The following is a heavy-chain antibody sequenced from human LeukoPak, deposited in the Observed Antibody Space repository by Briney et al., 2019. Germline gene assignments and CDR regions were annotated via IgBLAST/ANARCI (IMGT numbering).Heavy chain of an antibody. J-gene: IGHJ4*02. D-gene: IGHD1-26*01. CDR2: IYHRGGT. CDR1: GYSISSGYY. V-gene: IGHV4-38-2*02. Sequence: SETLSLTCTVSGYSISSGYYWGWIRQPPGKGLEWIGSIYHRGGTHYNPSLASLKSRVTISRDTSKNQFSLNLSSVTAADTAVYYCARYREVGATVDYWGQGTLVTVSS. CDR3: ARYREVGATVDY.